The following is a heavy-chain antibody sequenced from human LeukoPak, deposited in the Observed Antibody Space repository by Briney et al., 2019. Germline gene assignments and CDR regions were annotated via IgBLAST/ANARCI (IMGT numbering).Heavy chain of an antibody. J-gene: IGHJ5*02. V-gene: IGHV3-53*01. CDR1: GFTVSSNY. D-gene: IGHD4-17*01. Sequence: PGGSLRLSCAASGFTVSSNYMSWVRQAPGKGLEWVSVIYSGGSTYYADSVKGRFTISRDNSKNTLYLQMNSLRAEDTAVYYCAREFTPQYGDYDLWGQGTLVTVSS. CDR2: IYSGGST. CDR3: AREFTPQYGDYDL.